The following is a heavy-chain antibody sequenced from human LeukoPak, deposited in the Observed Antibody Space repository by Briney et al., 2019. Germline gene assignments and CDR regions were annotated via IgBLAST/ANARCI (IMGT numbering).Heavy chain of an antibody. CDR1: GVPISRYY. CDR3: ARGGRGTVDY. CDR2: IYYSGST. V-gene: IGHV4-59*01. J-gene: IGHJ4*02. Sequence: SETLLLNCTVSGVPISRYYWSWIRQPPGKGLEWIGYIYYSGSTNYNPSLKSRVTISVDTSKNQFSLKLSSVTAADTAVYYCARGGRGTVDYWGQGTLVTVSS. D-gene: IGHD1-1*01.